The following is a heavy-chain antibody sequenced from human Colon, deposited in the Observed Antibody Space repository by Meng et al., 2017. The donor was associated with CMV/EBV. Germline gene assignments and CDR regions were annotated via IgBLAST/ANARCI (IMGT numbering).Heavy chain of an antibody. CDR2: INSNSRVT. Sequence: GGSLRLSCAASGFSFSSYEMNWVRQAPGKGLEWISSINSNSRVTNYADSVKGRFTISRDNAQSSLYLQMNALRAEDTAVYYCARGLLGPYSTSFYYYYYGMDVWGQGTTVTVSS. J-gene: IGHJ6*02. V-gene: IGHV3-48*03. CDR1: GFSFSSYE. D-gene: IGHD6-6*01. CDR3: ARGLLGPYSTSFYYYYYGMDV.